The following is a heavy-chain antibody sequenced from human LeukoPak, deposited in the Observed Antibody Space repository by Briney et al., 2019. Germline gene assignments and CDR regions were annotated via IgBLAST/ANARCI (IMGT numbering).Heavy chain of an antibody. CDR2: ISYDGSNK. CDR3: AVGFCGGDCSILDY. J-gene: IGHJ4*02. D-gene: IGHD2-21*02. V-gene: IGHV3-30*03. Sequence: GGSLRLSCAASGFTFSSYGMHWVRQAPGKGLEWVAVISYDGSNKYYADSVKGRFTISRDNSKNTLYLQMNSLRAEDTAVYYCAVGFCGGDCSILDYWGQGTLVTVSS. CDR1: GFTFSSYG.